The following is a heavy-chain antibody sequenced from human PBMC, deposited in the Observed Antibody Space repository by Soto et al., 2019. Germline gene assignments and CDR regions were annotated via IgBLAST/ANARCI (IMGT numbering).Heavy chain of an antibody. CDR2: ISYDGSNK. CDR1: GFTFSSYA. J-gene: IGHJ6*02. CDR3: ARDYYRFNSGYGFSMDG. V-gene: IGHV3-30-3*01. Sequence: PGGSLRLSCAASGFTFSSYAMHWVRQAPGKGLEWVAVISYDGSNKYYADSVKGRFTISRDNSKNTLYLQMNSLRAEDTAVYYCARDYYRFNSGYGFSMDGWAQRTTVTVSS. D-gene: IGHD5-12*01.